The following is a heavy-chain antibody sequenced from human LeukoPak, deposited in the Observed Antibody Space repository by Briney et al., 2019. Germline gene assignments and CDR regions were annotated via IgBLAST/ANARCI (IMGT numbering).Heavy chain of an antibody. CDR1: GGTFSSYA. Sequence: GASVKVSCKASGGTFSSYAISWVRQAPGQGLEWMGRIFPIFGIANYAQKFQGRVTITADKSTSTAYMELSSLRSEDTAVYYCARDPDYGMDVWGQGTTVTVSS. CDR3: ARDPDYGMDV. CDR2: IFPIFGIA. V-gene: IGHV1-69*04. J-gene: IGHJ6*02.